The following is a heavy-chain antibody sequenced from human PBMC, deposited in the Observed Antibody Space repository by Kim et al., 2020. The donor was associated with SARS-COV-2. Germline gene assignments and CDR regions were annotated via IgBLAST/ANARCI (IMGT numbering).Heavy chain of an antibody. CDR3: ARDRTRTTSYYGMDV. V-gene: IGHV3-53*01. Sequence: DSVKGRFTISRDNSKNTLYLQMNSLRAEDTAVYYCARDRTRTTSYYGMDVWGQGTTVTVSS. D-gene: IGHD4-17*01. J-gene: IGHJ6*02.